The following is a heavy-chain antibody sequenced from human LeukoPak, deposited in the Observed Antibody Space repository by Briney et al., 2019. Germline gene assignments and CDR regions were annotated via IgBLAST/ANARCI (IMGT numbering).Heavy chain of an antibody. V-gene: IGHV1-2*02. CDR1: GYTFTGYY. Sequence: ASVKVSCKASGYTFTGYYMHWVRQAPGQGLEWMGWINPNSGGTNYAQKFQGRVTMTRDTSISTAYMELSRLRSDDTAVYYCARDRVVAANYYYYMDVWGKGTTVTVSS. D-gene: IGHD2-15*01. CDR3: ARDRVVAANYYYYMDV. CDR2: INPNSGGT. J-gene: IGHJ6*03.